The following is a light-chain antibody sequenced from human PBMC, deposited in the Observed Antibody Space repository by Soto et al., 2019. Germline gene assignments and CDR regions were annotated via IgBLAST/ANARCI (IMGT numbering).Light chain of an antibody. CDR2: GAS. CDR1: QTVSSY. J-gene: IGKJ5*01. CDR3: QQYGTSPIT. V-gene: IGKV3-20*01. Sequence: ENVLTQSPGTLSLSPVERATLSCRASQTVSSYLTWYQQRPGQAPRLLISGASRRATGIPDRFSGSGSGTDFTLTISRLEPEDFALYYCQQYGTSPITFGQGTRLEIK.